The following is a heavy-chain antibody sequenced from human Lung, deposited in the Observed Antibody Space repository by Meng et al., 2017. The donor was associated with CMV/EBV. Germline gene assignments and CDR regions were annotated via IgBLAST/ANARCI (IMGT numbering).Heavy chain of an antibody. CDR2: FVKNVDT. V-gene: IGHV1-18*01. CDR1: GYTFASYG. D-gene: IGHD3-10*01. J-gene: IGHJ4*02. Sequence: QVHLLQPGSGVKKPGASVGVSCEASGYTFASYGISWRRQAPGKGLEWMGWFVKNVDTYSAQKFQGRVTMPTDTHTSTAFMELRSLRSDDTAVYYCARGTPGRSYSDYWGQGTLVTVSS. CDR3: ARGTPGRSYSDY.